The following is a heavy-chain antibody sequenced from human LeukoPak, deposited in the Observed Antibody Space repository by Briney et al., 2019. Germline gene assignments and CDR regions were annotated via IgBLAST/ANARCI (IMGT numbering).Heavy chain of an antibody. CDR3: ARHVEGRMVYISGWRIHFAY. Sequence: PSETLSLTCTVSDDSISSSPNYWGWIRQPPGKGLEWIGSIYYSGNTYYNPSLKSRGTISVDTSQNEFSLRLSSVTAADTASYYCARHVEGRMVYISGWRIHFAYWGQGTLVTVSS. J-gene: IGHJ4*02. CDR2: IYYSGNT. CDR1: DDSISSSPNY. V-gene: IGHV4-39*01. D-gene: IGHD6-19*01.